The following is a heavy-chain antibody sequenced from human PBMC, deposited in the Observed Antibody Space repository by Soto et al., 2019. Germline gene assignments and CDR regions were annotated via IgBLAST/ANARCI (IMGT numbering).Heavy chain of an antibody. CDR1: GFTFSSYS. CDR3: ARDSDYYDSSGYYPEYFQH. Sequence: GGSLRLSCASSGFTFSSYSMNWVRQAPGKGLEWVSYISRSSSTTYYADSVKGRFTISRDNAKNSLYLQMNSLRDEDTAVYYCARDSDYYDSSGYYPEYFQHWGQGTLVTVSS. J-gene: IGHJ1*01. CDR2: ISRSSSTT. V-gene: IGHV3-48*02. D-gene: IGHD3-22*01.